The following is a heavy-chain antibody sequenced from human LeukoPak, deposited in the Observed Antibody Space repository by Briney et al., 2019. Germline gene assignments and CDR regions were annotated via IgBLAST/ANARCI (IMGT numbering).Heavy chain of an antibody. J-gene: IGHJ4*02. V-gene: IGHV1-8*03. Sequence: ASVKVSCKASGYTFTSYDINWVRQATGQGLEWMGWMNPNSGNTGYVQKFQGRVTITRNTSISTAYMELSSLRSEDTAVYYCARGTPGYSYGYPDYWGQGTLVTVSS. CDR3: ARGTPGYSYGYPDY. D-gene: IGHD5-18*01. CDR1: GYTFTSYD. CDR2: MNPNSGNT.